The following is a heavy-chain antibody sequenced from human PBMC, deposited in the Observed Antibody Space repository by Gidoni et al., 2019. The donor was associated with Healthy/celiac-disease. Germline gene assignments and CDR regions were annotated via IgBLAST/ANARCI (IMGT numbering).Heavy chain of an antibody. Sequence: RDNAKNSLYLQMNSLRAEDTAVYYCARVLRGGDYFDYWGQGTLVTVSS. J-gene: IGHJ4*02. V-gene: IGHV3-11*06. CDR3: ARVLRGGDYFDY. D-gene: IGHD3-16*01.